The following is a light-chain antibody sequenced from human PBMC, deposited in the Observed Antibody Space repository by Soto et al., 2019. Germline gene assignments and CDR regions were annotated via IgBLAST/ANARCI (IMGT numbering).Light chain of an antibody. CDR1: QAISNW. CDR3: QYTDSFPLIT. V-gene: IGKV1-12*01. CDR2: AAS. Sequence: DIQMTQSPSFVSASVGDRVTITCRASQAISNWVAWYQQKPGKAPNLLIYAASSLHSGVPSRFSGSGSGTDFTLTITSLQPEDFATYYCQYTDSFPLITFGQGTRLEI. J-gene: IGKJ5*01.